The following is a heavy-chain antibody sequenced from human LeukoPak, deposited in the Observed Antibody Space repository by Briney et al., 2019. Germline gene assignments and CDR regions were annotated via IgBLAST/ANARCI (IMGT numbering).Heavy chain of an antibody. CDR3: AKISSSSCTDY. CDR1: GFTFSSYA. V-gene: IGHV3-23*01. Sequence: GGSLRLSCAASGFTFSSYAMSWVRQAPGKGLEWVSSISGSGVGTYYADSEKGRFTFSRDNSKNTLYLQMNSLRAEDTAVYYCAKISSSSCTDYWGQGTLVTVSS. D-gene: IGHD6-19*01. J-gene: IGHJ4*02. CDR2: ISGSGVGT.